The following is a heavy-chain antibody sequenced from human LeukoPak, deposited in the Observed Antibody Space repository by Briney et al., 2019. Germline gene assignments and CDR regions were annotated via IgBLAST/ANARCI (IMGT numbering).Heavy chain of an antibody. Sequence: CXAXGXTFTSXDXXWVRXXTXXGXEXMGXMXXNSGNTGYAQKFQGRVTMTRNTSISTAYMELSSLRSEDTAVYYCARGPKAYYFDSSGYVFDYWGQGTLVTVSS. CDR2: MXXNSGNT. CDR3: ARGPKAYYFDSSGYVFDY. D-gene: IGHD3-22*01. V-gene: IGHV1-8*01. J-gene: IGHJ4*02. CDR1: GXTFTSXD.